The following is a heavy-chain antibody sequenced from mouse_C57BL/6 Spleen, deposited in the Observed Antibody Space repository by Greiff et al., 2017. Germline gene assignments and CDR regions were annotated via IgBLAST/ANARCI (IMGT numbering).Heavy chain of an antibody. J-gene: IGHJ2*01. CDR1: GFNIKDYY. CDR3: ASHLLLRDYFDY. CDR2: IDPEDGET. V-gene: IGHV14-2*01. Sequence: VQLKESGAELVKPGASVKLSCTASGFNIKDYYMHWVKQRTEQGLEWIGRIDPEDGETKYAPKFQGKATITADTSSNTAYLQLSSLTSEDTAVYYCASHLLLRDYFDYWGQGTTLTVSS. D-gene: IGHD1-1*01.